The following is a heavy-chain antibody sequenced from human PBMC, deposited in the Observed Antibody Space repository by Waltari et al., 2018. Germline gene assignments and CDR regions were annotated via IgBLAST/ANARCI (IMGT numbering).Heavy chain of an antibody. D-gene: IGHD3-10*01. Sequence: QLLLQESGPGLVRPSQTLSLPCTVSGGTVSSPSFYWAGVRQPPGKGLEWMGTLYYGGDTYYNPSLKSRITLSVDTSKNQFSLDLMSVTAADTAMYYCARQGFYGSAKHFDDWGQGTVVAVSS. CDR1: GGTVSSPSFY. V-gene: IGHV4-39*01. CDR3: ARQGFYGSAKHFDD. CDR2: LYYGGDT. J-gene: IGHJ4*02.